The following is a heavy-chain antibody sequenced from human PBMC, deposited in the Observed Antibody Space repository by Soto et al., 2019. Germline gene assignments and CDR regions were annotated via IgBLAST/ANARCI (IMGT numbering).Heavy chain of an antibody. CDR3: ARDRTFNYFYGMDV. CDR2: ISGSGVST. CDR1: GFSFKDYA. J-gene: IGHJ6*02. V-gene: IGHV3-23*01. Sequence: EVQLLESGGGLVQPGGSLRLACAASGFSFKDYAMTWVRQAPGGGLEWVAGISGSGVSTYYAGSVKGRFTISRDNSKITVYLQMNNLRAEDTAVYYCARDRTFNYFYGMDVWGQGTTVTVSS.